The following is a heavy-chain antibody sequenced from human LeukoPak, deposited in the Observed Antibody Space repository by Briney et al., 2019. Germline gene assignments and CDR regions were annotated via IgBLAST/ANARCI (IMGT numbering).Heavy chain of an antibody. D-gene: IGHD5-18*01. J-gene: IGHJ4*02. CDR2: INHSGST. V-gene: IGHV4-34*01. Sequence: SETLSLTCAVYSGSFSSYYWSWIRQPPGKGLEWIGEINHSGSTNYNPSLKSRVTISVDTSKNQFSLRLNSVTAADTDVYYCARGAAGTAMPYFDNWGQGTLVTVSS. CDR1: SGSFSSYY. CDR3: ARGAAGTAMPYFDN.